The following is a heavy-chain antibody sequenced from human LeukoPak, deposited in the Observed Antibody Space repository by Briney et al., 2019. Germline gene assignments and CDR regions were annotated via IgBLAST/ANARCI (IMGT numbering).Heavy chain of an antibody. CDR1: GGSFSGYY. J-gene: IGHJ6*04. CDR3: ARFPQVGYYYYGMDV. D-gene: IGHD1-26*01. Sequence: SETLPLTCAVYGGSFSGYYWSWIRQPPGKGLEWIGEINHSGSTNYNPSLKSRVTISVDTSKNQFSLKLSSVTAADTAVYYCARFPQVGYYYYGMDVWGKGTTVTVSS. CDR2: INHSGST. V-gene: IGHV4-34*01.